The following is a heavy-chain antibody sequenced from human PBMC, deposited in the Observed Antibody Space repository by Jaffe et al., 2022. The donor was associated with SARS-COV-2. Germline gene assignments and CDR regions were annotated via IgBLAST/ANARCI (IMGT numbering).Heavy chain of an antibody. CDR1: GGSISSYY. D-gene: IGHD3-16*01. CDR2: IHYSGST. V-gene: IGHV4-59*03. Sequence: QVQLQESGPGLVKPSETLSLACTVSGGSISSYYWSWIRQPPGKGLEWIGYIHYSGSTNYNPSLKSRLTISVDTSRNQFSLKLGSVTAADTAVYYCARHGGSFSSAFDIWGQGTMVTVSS. CDR3: ARHGGSFSSAFDI. J-gene: IGHJ3*02.